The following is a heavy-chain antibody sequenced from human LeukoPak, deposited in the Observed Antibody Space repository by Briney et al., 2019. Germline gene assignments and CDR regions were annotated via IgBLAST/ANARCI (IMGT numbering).Heavy chain of an antibody. CDR3: ASAPDFDY. CDR1: GVSISSYY. J-gene: IGHJ4*02. CDR2: IYYSGST. V-gene: IGHV4-59*01. Sequence: SETLSLTCTVSGVSISSYYWSWIRQPPGKGLEWIGYIYYSGSTNYNPSLKSRVTMSVDTSKNQFSLKLSSVTAADTAVYYCASAPDFDYWGQGTLVTVSS.